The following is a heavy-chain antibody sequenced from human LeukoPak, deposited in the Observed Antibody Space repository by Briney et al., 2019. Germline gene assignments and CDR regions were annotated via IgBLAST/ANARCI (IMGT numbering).Heavy chain of an antibody. CDR1: GDSVSNDTAA. CDR3: ARLRRYIKQATSEMDV. V-gene: IGHV6-1*01. D-gene: IGHD5-18*01. Sequence: SQTLSLTCAISGDSVSNDTAAWSWIRQSPSRGLEWLGRTYYRSKWYYDYAISVKSRMTIDLETSKNRFSLHLNSVTPDDTAVYYCARLRRYIKQATSEMDVWGQGTTVTVSS. CDR2: TYYRSKWYY. J-gene: IGHJ6*02.